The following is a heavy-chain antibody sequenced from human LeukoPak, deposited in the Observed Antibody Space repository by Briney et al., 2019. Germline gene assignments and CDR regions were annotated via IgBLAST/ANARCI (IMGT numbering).Heavy chain of an antibody. J-gene: IGHJ3*02. CDR2: INAGNGNT. Sequence: ASVKVSCKASGYTFTSYAMHWVRQAPGQRLEWVGWINAGNGNTKYSQKFQGRVTITRDTSASTAYMELSSLRSEDTAVYYCARVAIVGYCSGGSCYSQRNDAFDIWGQGTMVTVSS. CDR3: ARVAIVGYCSGGSCYSQRNDAFDI. D-gene: IGHD2-15*01. CDR1: GYTFTSYA. V-gene: IGHV1-3*01.